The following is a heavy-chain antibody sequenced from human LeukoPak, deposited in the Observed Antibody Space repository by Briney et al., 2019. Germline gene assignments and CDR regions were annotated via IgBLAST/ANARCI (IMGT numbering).Heavy chain of an antibody. CDR2: IYYSGTT. D-gene: IGHD5-18*01. Sequence: NPSETLSLTCTVSGGSISSYYWSWIRQPPGKGLEWIGYIYYSGTTNYNPSLKSRVSMSVDTSKNQFSLKLSSVTAADTAVYYCARGRKYTSGYRVTKLGSGYSDYWGQGTLVTVSS. CDR1: GGSISSYY. CDR3: ARGRKYTSGYRVTKLGSGYSDY. V-gene: IGHV4-59*01. J-gene: IGHJ4*02.